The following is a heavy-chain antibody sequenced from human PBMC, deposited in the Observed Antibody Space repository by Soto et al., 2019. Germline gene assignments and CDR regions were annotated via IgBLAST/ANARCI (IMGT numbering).Heavy chain of an antibody. CDR2: IIPILGIA. Sequence: SVKVSCKASGGTFSSYTISWVRQAPGQGLEWMGRIIPILGIANYTQKFQGRVTITADKSTSTAYMELSSLRSEDTAVYYCAREVVPTYYYYYYMDVWGKGTTVTVSS. J-gene: IGHJ6*03. CDR1: GGTFSSYT. V-gene: IGHV1-69*04. CDR3: AREVVPTYYYYYYMDV. D-gene: IGHD2-2*01.